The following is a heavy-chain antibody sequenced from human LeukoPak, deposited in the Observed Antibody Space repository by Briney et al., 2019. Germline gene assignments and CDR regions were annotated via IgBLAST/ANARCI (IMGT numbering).Heavy chain of an antibody. J-gene: IGHJ4*02. CDR3: TRDQTPYY. CDR1: GFTFSHYG. CDR2: IASETYGGTA. Sequence: GGTLRLSCAASGFTFSHYGMHWVRQAPGKGLEWVGFIASETYGGTAEYAASVKGRFTISRDDSKSIAYLQMNSLKTEDTAVYYCTRDQTPYYWGQGTLVTVSS. V-gene: IGHV3-49*04.